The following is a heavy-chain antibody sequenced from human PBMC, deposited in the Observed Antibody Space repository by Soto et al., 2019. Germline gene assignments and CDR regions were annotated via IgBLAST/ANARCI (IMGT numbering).Heavy chain of an antibody. CDR2: IYSGGST. J-gene: IGHJ6*02. Sequence: PGGSLRLSCAASGFTVSSNYMSWFRQAPGKGLEWVSVIYSGGSTYYADSVKGRFTISRDNSKNTLYLQMNSLRAEDTAVYYCARDLGCISTSCDGMDVWGQGTTVTVSS. CDR1: GFTVSSNY. D-gene: IGHD2-2*01. V-gene: IGHV3-53*01. CDR3: ARDLGCISTSCDGMDV.